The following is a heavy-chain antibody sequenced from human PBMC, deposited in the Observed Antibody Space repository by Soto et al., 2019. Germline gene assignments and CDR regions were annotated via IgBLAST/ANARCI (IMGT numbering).Heavy chain of an antibody. CDR2: INAGNGNT. D-gene: IGHD3-10*01. CDR1: GYTFTSYA. Sequence: ASVKVSCKASGYTFTSYAMHWVRQAPGQRLEWMGWINAGNGNTKYSQKFQGRVTITADESTSTAYMELSSLRSEDTAVYYCAREDSPSGLDPWGQGTLVTVSS. V-gene: IGHV1-3*01. J-gene: IGHJ5*02. CDR3: AREDSPSGLDP.